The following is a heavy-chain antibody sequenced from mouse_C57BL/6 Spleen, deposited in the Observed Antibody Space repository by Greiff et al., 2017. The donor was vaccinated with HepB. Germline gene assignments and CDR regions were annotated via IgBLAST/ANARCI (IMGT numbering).Heavy chain of an antibody. J-gene: IGHJ3*01. V-gene: IGHV14-4*01. Sequence: EVQLQQSGAELVRPGASVKLSCTASGFNIKDDYMHWVKQRPEQGLEWIGWIYPENGDTTYASKFQGKATITADTSSNTTYLQLGSLTSENTAVYYCTIYGYYMGFAYWGQGTLVAVST. CDR2: IYPENGDT. CDR3: TIYGYYMGFAY. CDR1: GFNIKDDY. D-gene: IGHD2-3*01.